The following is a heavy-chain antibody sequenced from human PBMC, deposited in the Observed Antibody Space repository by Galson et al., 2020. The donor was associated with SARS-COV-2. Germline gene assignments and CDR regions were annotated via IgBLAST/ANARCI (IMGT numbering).Heavy chain of an antibody. J-gene: IGHJ4*02. CDR1: GFTFRRYA. D-gene: IGHD1-26*01. CDR2: ISGTGGST. Sequence: GESLKISCAGSGFTFRRYAMNWVRQAPGKGLECVSAISGTGGSTYYADSVKGRFTISRDNSMSTVYLQMDSLRPEDSAVYFCAKTPLLAPVSPFDYWGQGTRVTVSS. CDR3: AKTPLLAPVSPFDY. V-gene: IGHV3-23*01.